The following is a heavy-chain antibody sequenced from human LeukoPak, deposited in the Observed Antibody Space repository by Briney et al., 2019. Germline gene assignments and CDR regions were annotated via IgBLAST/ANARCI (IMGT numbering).Heavy chain of an antibody. CDR1: GFTFDDYA. J-gene: IGHJ5*02. Sequence: GGSLRLSCAASGFTFDDYAMHWVRQAPGKGLEWVSGISWNSGSIGYADSVKGRFTISRDNAKNSLYLQMNSLRAEDTALYYCAKGRDKYQLLSKNWFDPWGQGTLVTISS. CDR3: AKGRDKYQLLSKNWFDP. CDR2: ISWNSGSI. V-gene: IGHV3-9*01. D-gene: IGHD2-2*01.